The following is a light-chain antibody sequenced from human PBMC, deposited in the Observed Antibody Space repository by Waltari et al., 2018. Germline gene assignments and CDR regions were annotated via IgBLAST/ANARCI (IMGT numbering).Light chain of an antibody. CDR1: SSGVGNYDL. J-gene: IGLJ2*01. CDR2: GAN. V-gene: IGLV2-23*01. Sequence: QSALTQPASVSGSPGQSITISCTGTSSGVGNYDLVSWYQHHPGRAPKLIIYGANERPCGVSNRFSGSKYGIAASLTISGLQAEDEADYCCCSYLGSNTWVFGGGTKLTVL. CDR3: CSYLGSNTWV.